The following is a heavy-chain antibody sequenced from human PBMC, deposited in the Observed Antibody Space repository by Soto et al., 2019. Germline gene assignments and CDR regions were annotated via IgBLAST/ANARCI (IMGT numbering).Heavy chain of an antibody. Sequence: SETLSLTWAVDGGSFSGYDWRWIRQPPGKGLEWIGEINHSGSANYKPSLKSRVTISVDTSKNQFSLKLSSVTVADTAVYYCASRPFVDTAMITFHYWGQLSLVTVS. CDR1: GGSFSGYD. CDR3: ASRPFVDTAMITFHY. D-gene: IGHD5-18*01. CDR2: INHSGSA. V-gene: IGHV4-34*01. J-gene: IGHJ4*02.